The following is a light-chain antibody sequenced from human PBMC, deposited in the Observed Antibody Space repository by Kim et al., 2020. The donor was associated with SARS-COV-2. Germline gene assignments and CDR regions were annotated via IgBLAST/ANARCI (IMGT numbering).Light chain of an antibody. J-gene: IGLJ2*01. CDR3: QVCDSTTMV. V-gene: IGLV3-1*01. CDR2: QDT. CDR1: RLGDKY. Sequence: SYELTQPPSVSVSPGQTASITCSGDRLGDKYACWYQQKPGQFPAVVVYQDTKRPSVSPDRYIGYNSGNTATLTIRGTQAMDEADYYLQVCDSTTMVFCGG.